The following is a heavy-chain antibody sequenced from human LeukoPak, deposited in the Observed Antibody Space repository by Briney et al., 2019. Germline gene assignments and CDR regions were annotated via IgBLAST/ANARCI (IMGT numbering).Heavy chain of an antibody. CDR3: ARPREQWLGNDAFDI. Sequence: SETLSLTCTVPGGSISSYYWSWIRQPPGKGLEWIGYIYYSGSTNYNPSLKSRVTISVDTSKNQFSLKQSSVTAADTAIYYCARPREQWLGNDAFDIWGQGTVITVSS. CDR2: IYYSGST. CDR1: GGSISSYY. D-gene: IGHD6-19*01. J-gene: IGHJ3*02. V-gene: IGHV4-59*08.